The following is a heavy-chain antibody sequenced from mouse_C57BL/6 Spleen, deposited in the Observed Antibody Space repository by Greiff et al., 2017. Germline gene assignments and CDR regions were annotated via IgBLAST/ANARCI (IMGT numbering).Heavy chain of an antibody. CDR2: IYPGSGNT. Sequence: VQLQESGAELVRPGASVKLSCKASGYTFTDYYINWVKQRPGQGLEWIARIYPGSGNTYYNEKFKGKATLTAEKSSSTAYMQLSSLTSEDSAVYFCATARPYYFDYWGQGTTLTVSS. CDR1: GYTFTDYY. J-gene: IGHJ2*01. CDR3: ATARPYYFDY. D-gene: IGHD3-2*02. V-gene: IGHV1-76*01.